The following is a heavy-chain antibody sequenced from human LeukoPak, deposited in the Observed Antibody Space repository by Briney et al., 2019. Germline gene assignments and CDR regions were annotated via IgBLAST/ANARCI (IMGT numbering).Heavy chain of an antibody. V-gene: IGHV1-18*01. Sequence: GASVKVSCKASGYTFTSYGISWVRQAPGQGLEWMGWISAYNGNTNYAQKLQGRVTMTTDTSTSTAYMELRSLRSDDTAVYYCARSQYYEFWSGLAGTRYYYMDVWGKGTTVNVSS. CDR3: ARSQYYEFWSGLAGTRYYYMDV. CDR1: GYTFTSYG. CDR2: ISAYNGNT. J-gene: IGHJ6*03. D-gene: IGHD3-3*01.